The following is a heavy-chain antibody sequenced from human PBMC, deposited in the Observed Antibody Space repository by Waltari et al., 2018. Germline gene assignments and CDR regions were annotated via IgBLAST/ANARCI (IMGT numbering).Heavy chain of an antibody. CDR1: EYTFTSSY. J-gene: IGHJ6*02. CDR2: INPSGGST. V-gene: IGHV1-46*01. Sequence: QVQLVQSGAEVKKPGASVKISCKTSEYTFTSSYIHWVRQAPGQGLVLMGIINPSGGSTIYAQKFQGRVTMTRDTSTSTVYMELSSLRSDDTAVYYCALDTGALWMDVWGQGTTVTVSS. D-gene: IGHD2-21*01. CDR3: ALDTGALWMDV.